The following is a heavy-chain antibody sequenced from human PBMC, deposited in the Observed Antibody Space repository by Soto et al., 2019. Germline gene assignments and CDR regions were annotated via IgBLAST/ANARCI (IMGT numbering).Heavy chain of an antibody. J-gene: IGHJ4*02. CDR3: TSVFDY. CDR1: GFTFSNAW. V-gene: IGHV3-15*01. CDR2: IKSKSDGRTT. Sequence: GGSLRLSCAASGFTFSNAWMSWVRQAPGKGLEWVCRIKSKSDGRTTDYAAPVKGRFTISRDDSKNTLYLQMNSMKTDDPDVYYCTSVFDYWGQGTLVTVSS.